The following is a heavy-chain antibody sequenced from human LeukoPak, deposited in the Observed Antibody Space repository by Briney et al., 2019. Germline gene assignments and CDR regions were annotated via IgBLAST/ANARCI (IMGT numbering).Heavy chain of an antibody. D-gene: IGHD2-15*01. J-gene: IGHJ5*02. Sequence: ETLSLTCTVSGGSISSYYWSWIRQPPGKGLEWIGYIYYSGSTNYNPSLKSRVTISVDTSKNQFSLKLSSVTAADTAVYYCARETWGPYCSGGSCYFNWFDPWGQGTLVTVSS. CDR2: IYYSGST. CDR3: ARETWGPYCSGGSCYFNWFDP. CDR1: GGSISSYY. V-gene: IGHV4-59*01.